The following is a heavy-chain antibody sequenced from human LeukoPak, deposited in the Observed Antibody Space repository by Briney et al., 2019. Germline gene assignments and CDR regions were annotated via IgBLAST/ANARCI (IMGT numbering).Heavy chain of an antibody. Sequence: SETLSLTCTVSGGSISSYYWSWIRQPPGKGLEWIAYIYYSGSTNYNPSFKSRVTISVDTSKNQFSLSLSSVTAADTAVYYCARITFVVEGYGMDVWGQGTTVTVSS. CDR3: ARITFVVEGYGMDV. D-gene: IGHD2-21*01. CDR1: GGSISSYY. V-gene: IGHV4-59*08. CDR2: IYYSGST. J-gene: IGHJ6*02.